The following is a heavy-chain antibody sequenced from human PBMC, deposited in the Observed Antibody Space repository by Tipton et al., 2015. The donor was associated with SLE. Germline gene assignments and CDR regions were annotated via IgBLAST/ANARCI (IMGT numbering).Heavy chain of an antibody. CDR2: TYYNGHT. CDR3: VRDGAGDLGAFDI. CDR1: GASISTTYD. J-gene: IGHJ3*02. D-gene: IGHD3-16*01. Sequence: TLSLTCAVSGASISTTYDWGWIRQPPGKGLEWIGSTYYNGHTYSNPSLRGRVTISVDTSKNSFSLNLKSVTAADTAVYYCVRDGAGDLGAFDIWGQGTLVTVSS. V-gene: IGHV4-39*07.